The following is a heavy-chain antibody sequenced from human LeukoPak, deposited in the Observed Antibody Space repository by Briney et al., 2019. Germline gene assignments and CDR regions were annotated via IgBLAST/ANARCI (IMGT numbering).Heavy chain of an antibody. CDR3: AGEMATTSLDAFHY. CDR2: MSSSGNSK. Sequence: GGSLRLSCAASGFTLSSYEMNWVRQAPGKGLEWVSYMSSSGNSKNYADSVKGRFTISRDNAKNSLYLQMNRLRAEDTAVYYCAGEMATTSLDAFHYWGQGTLVTVSS. J-gene: IGHJ4*02. D-gene: IGHD5-24*01. V-gene: IGHV3-48*03. CDR1: GFTLSSYE.